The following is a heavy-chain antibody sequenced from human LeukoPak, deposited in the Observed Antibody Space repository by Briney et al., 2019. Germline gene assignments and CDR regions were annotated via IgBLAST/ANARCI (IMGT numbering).Heavy chain of an antibody. V-gene: IGHV4-59*01. CDR1: GGSISSYY. CDR3: AGKTIAAAGPAPDY. D-gene: IGHD6-13*01. CDR2: IYYSGST. Sequence: SETLSLTCTVSGGSISSYYWSWIRQPPGKGLEWIGYIYYSGSTNYNPSLKSRVTISVDTSKNQFSLKLSSVTAADTAVYYCAGKTIAAAGPAPDYWGQGTLVTVSS. J-gene: IGHJ4*02.